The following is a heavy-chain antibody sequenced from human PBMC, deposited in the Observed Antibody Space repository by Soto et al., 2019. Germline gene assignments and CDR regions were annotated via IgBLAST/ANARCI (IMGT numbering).Heavy chain of an antibody. Sequence: ASVKVSCKASGYTFTSYGISWVRQAPGQGLEWMGWISAYNGNTNYAQKLQGRVTMTTDTSTSTAYMELRSLRSDETAVYYCVIERSLEEAAYYHFGSGYYRYYYYYMDVWGKGLTVTGSS. CDR2: ISAYNGNT. J-gene: IGHJ6*03. D-gene: IGHD3-3*01. CDR1: GYTFTSYG. V-gene: IGHV1-18*01. CDR3: VIERSLEEAAYYHFGSGYYRYYYYYMDV.